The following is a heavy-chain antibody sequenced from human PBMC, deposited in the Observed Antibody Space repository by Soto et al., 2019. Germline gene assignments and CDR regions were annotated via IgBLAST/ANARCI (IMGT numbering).Heavy chain of an antibody. CDR1: GFAFSSYG. CDR3: AKVGPGIASSRWYYYGMDV. V-gene: IGHV3-30*18. Sequence: PGGFLRLSCAASGFAFSSYGLHWVRQAPGTGLEWAAVISYDGSKKYYADSVKGRFTISRDNSKNTLYLQMNSLRAEDTAVYYCAKVGPGIASSRWYYYGMDVWGQGTTVTVSS. J-gene: IGHJ6*02. CDR2: ISYDGSKK. D-gene: IGHD6-13*01.